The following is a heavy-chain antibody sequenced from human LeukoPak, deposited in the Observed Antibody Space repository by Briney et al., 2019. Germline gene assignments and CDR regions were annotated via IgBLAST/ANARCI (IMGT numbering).Heavy chain of an antibody. V-gene: IGHV3-73*01. J-gene: IGHJ4*02. D-gene: IGHD1-1*01. CDR2: IITQANSYAT. Sequence: PGGSLRLSCAASGFIFSVSEIHWVRQAPGKGLEWIGLIITQANSYATGYSASVKGRFTISRDDSKKTAYLHMSSLKLEDTAVYYCRLEPPPDYWGQGTLVTVSS. CDR3: RLEPPPDY. CDR1: GFIFSVSE.